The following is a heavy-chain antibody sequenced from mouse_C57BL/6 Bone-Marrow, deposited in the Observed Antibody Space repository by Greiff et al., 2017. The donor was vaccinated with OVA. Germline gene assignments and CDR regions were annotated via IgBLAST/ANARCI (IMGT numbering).Heavy chain of an antibody. J-gene: IGHJ2*01. CDR3: ARGWLPYYFDY. D-gene: IGHD2-3*01. Sequence: EVMLVESGGGLVKPGGSLKLSCAASGFTFSSYAMSWVRQTPEKRLEWVATISDGGSYTYYPDNVKGRFTISRDNAKNNLYLQMGHLKSEDTAMYYCARGWLPYYFDYWGQGTTLTVSS. V-gene: IGHV5-4*03. CDR1: GFTFSSYA. CDR2: ISDGGSYT.